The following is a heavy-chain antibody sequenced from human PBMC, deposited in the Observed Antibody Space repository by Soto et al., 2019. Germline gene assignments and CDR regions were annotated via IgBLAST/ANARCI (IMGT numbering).Heavy chain of an antibody. V-gene: IGHV1-69*12. J-gene: IGHJ6*02. CDR2: IIPIFGTA. CDR1: GGTFSSYA. Sequence: QVQLVQSGAEVKKPGSSVKVSCKASGGTFSSYAISWVRQAPGQGLEWLGGIIPIFGTANYAQKFQGRVTITADESTSTAYMEQSRLGSEEKAVYYCAGIVHPRYYYGMDVWGHGTTVTVSS. D-gene: IGHD3-22*01. CDR3: AGIVHPRYYYGMDV.